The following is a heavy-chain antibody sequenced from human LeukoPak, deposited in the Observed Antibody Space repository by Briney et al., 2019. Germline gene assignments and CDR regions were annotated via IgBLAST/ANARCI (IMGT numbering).Heavy chain of an antibody. CDR3: AKYRIWFGELGGYMDV. V-gene: IGHV3-23*01. J-gene: IGHJ6*03. CDR2: ISGSGGST. CDR1: GFTFSSYA. D-gene: IGHD3-10*01. Sequence: GGSLRLSCAGSGFTFSSYAMSWVRQAPGKGLEWVSAISGSGGSTYYADSVKGRFTISRDNSKNTLYLQMNSLRAEDTAVYYCAKYRIWFGELGGYMDVWGKGTTVTVSS.